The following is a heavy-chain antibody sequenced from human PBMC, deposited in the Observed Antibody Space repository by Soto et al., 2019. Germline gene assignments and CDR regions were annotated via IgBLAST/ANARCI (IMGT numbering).Heavy chain of an antibody. J-gene: IGHJ6*02. CDR3: AKGQTAGTEVDGMDV. V-gene: IGHV3-9*01. CDR2: ISWNSGSI. CDR1: GFTFDDYA. Sequence: EVQLVESGGGLVQPGRSLRLSCAASGFTFDDYAMHWVRQAPGKGLEWVSGISWNSGSIGYADSVKGRFIISRDNAKNSLYLQMNSLRAEDTALYYCAKGQTAGTEVDGMDVWGQGTTVTVSS. D-gene: IGHD6-13*01.